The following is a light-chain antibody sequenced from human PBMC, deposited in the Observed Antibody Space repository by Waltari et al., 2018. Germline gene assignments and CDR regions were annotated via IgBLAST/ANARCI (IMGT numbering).Light chain of an antibody. J-gene: IGLJ2*01. CDR3: HSRDAGGVGGS. V-gene: IGLV3-19*01. CDR1: RLRSYY. CDR2: EKN. Sequence: SSELTQDPAASVAMGQTVRITCQGDRLRSYYASWYQQRPGQAPILVMYEKNNRPSGVPDGFSGSCSDDAAALTSPGAHAEDEASYYCHSRDAGGVGGSFGGGTKLTVL.